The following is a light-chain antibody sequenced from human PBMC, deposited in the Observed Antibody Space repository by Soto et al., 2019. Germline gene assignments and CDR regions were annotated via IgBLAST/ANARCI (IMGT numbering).Light chain of an antibody. CDR2: GAS. V-gene: IGKV3D-20*02. Sequence: EIVLTQSPGTLSLSPGARATLSCRASQSVSSSYLAWYQQKPGQAPRLLIYGASSRATGIPDRFSGSGSGTDSTLTISRLEPEDLAVYYWQQRSNWPPITFGQGTRLEI. J-gene: IGKJ5*01. CDR1: QSVSSSY. CDR3: QQRSNWPPIT.